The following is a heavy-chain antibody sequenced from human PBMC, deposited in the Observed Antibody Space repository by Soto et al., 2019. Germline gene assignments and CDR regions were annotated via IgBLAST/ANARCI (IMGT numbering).Heavy chain of an antibody. CDR3: ARDFYGITGTTMGGYYYYYGMDV. CDR1: GGTFSSYA. V-gene: IGHV1-69*13. CDR2: IIPIFGTA. D-gene: IGHD1-20*01. J-gene: IGHJ6*02. Sequence: GASVKVSCKASGGTFSSYAISWVRQAPGQGLEWMGGIIPIFGTANYAQKFQGRVTITADESTSTAYMELSSLRSEDTAVYYCARDFYGITGTTMGGYYYYYGMDVWGQGTTVTVSS.